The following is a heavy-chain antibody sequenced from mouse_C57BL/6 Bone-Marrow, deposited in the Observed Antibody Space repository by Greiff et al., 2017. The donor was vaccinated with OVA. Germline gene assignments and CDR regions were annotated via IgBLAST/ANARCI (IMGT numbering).Heavy chain of an antibody. J-gene: IGHJ2*01. CDR2: IDPEDGET. Sequence: EVKLVESGAELVKPGASVKLSCTASGFNIKDYYMHWVKQRTEQGLEWIGRIDPEDGETKYAPKFQGKATITADTSSNTAYLQLSSLTSEDTAVYYCARGITTVVAFPFDYWGQGTTLTVSS. CDR1: GFNIKDYY. CDR3: ARGITTVVAFPFDY. V-gene: IGHV14-2*01. D-gene: IGHD1-1*01.